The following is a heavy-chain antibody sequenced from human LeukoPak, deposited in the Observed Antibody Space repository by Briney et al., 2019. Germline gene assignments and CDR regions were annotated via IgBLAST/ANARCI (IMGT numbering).Heavy chain of an antibody. CDR1: GYTFTDYY. D-gene: IGHD1-26*01. CDR2: INPNSGGT. V-gene: IGHV1-2*02. CDR3: ARAPEWGKSNYYYYMDV. Sequence: GASVKVSCKASGYTFTDYYMHWVRQAPGQGLEWMGWINPNSGGTNYAQKFQGRVTMTRDTSISTAYMELNSLKSEDTAVYYCARAPEWGKSNYYYYMDVWGKGATVTVSS. J-gene: IGHJ6*03.